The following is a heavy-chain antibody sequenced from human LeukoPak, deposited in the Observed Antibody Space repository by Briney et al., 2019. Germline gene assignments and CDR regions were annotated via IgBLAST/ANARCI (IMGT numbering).Heavy chain of an antibody. V-gene: IGHV4-34*01. CDR3: ARVPSRRGYCSSTSCRIPYYYYYMDV. CDR1: GGSFSGYN. Sequence: PSETLSLTCAVSGGSFSGYNWSWVRHPPGKGLEWIGEINNSGSTTYNPSLKSRVTISVDTSKTQFSLKLSSVTAADTAVYYCARVPSRRGYCSSTSCRIPYYYYYMDVWGKGTTVTVSS. D-gene: IGHD2-2*01. J-gene: IGHJ6*03. CDR2: INNSGST.